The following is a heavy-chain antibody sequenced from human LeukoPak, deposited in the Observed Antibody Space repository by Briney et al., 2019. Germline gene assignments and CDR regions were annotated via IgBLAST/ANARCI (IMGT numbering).Heavy chain of an antibody. Sequence: TPGGSLRLSCAASGFTFSSYTMNWVRQAPGKGLEWVSSITSGGVNTYYATSVKGRFTIFRDNAKNSLFLQMNSLRAEDTAIYYCAKNRGAGSHYYYHMNVWGKGTTVTVSS. V-gene: IGHV3-21*01. D-gene: IGHD1-26*01. CDR2: ITSGGVNT. J-gene: IGHJ6*03. CDR3: AKNRGAGSHYYYHMNV. CDR1: GFTFSSYT.